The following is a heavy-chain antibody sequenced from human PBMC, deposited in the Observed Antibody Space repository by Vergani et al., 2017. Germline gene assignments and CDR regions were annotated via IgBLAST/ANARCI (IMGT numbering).Heavy chain of an antibody. D-gene: IGHD6-13*01. J-gene: IGHJ4*02. V-gene: IGHV4-39*01. CDR2: IYYSGST. CDR1: GGSISSSSYY. Sequence: QLQLQESGPGLVKPSETLSLTCTVSGGSISSSSYYWGWIRQPPGKGLEWIGSIYYSGSTYYNPSLKSRVTISVDTSKNQFSLKLSSVTAADTAVYYCASRPSSSSWYLIDYWGQGTLVTVSS. CDR3: ASRPSSSSWYLIDY.